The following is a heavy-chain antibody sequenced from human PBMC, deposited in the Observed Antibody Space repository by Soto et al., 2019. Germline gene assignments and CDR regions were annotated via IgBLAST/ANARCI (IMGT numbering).Heavy chain of an antibody. CDR3: ARDNGEQQLMNYYYRMDV. CDR1: GGSISSGDYY. CDR2: IHYSGST. Sequence: QVQLQESGPGLVKPSQTLSLTCTVSGGSISSGDYYWSWIRQHPGKGLEWIGYIHYSGSTYYNPSLKSRVTISVDTSKNQFSLKLRSVTAADTAVYYCARDNGEQQLMNYYYRMDVWGQGSTVTVSS. V-gene: IGHV4-31*03. D-gene: IGHD6-13*01. J-gene: IGHJ6*02.